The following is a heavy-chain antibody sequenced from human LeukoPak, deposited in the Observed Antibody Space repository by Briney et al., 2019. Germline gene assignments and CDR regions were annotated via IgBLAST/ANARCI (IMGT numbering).Heavy chain of an antibody. CDR1: GYTFTSYG. D-gene: IGHD5-18*01. Sequence: GASVKVSCEASGYTFTSYGISWVRQAPGQGLEWMGWISAYNGNTNYAQKLQGRVTMTTDTSTSTAYMELRSLRSDDTAVYYCAREGYSYGYFSGMDVWGQGTTVTVSS. CDR3: AREGYSYGYFSGMDV. J-gene: IGHJ6*02. CDR2: ISAYNGNT. V-gene: IGHV1-18*01.